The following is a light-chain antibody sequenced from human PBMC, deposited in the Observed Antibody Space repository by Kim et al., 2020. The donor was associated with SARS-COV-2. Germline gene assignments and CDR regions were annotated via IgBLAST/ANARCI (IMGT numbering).Light chain of an antibody. Sequence: VSPGQTARITCSGDVLAKKYARWFQQKPGQAPVLVIYKDSERPSGIPERFSGSSSGTTVTLTISGAQVEDEADYYCYSAADNNEVFGGGTQLTVL. CDR3: YSAADNNEV. CDR2: KDS. V-gene: IGLV3-27*01. CDR1: VLAKKY. J-gene: IGLJ3*02.